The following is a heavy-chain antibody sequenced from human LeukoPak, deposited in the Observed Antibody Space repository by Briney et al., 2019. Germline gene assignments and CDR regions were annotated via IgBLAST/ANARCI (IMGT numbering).Heavy chain of an antibody. D-gene: IGHD7-27*01. J-gene: IGHJ6*03. CDR1: GFTFDDYG. CDR2: IKWNGGST. Sequence: GGSLRLSCAASGFTFDDYGMSWVRQAPGKGLEWVSSIKWNGGSTGYADSVKGRFTISRDNAKNSLYLQMNSLRAEDTAVYYCARDGDGDYYYYMDVWGKGTTVTISS. CDR3: ARDGDGDYYYYMDV. V-gene: IGHV3-20*04.